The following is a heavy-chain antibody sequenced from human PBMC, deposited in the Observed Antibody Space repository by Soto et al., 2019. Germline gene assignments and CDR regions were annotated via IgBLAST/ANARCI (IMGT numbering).Heavy chain of an antibody. J-gene: IGHJ4*02. V-gene: IGHV2-5*01. CDR2: IYWNNRK. CDR3: AHTYSPPLFSDY. CDR1: GFSLDSSSVA. D-gene: IGHD2-21*01. Sequence: QITLKESGPALLKPTQTLTLTCTFSGFSLDSSSVAVGWIRQPPGKALEWLALIYWNNRKAYSPSLKSRLTNTKDTAKNPVVLTMTNMDPVDTATSYCAHTYSPPLFSDYWGQGILVTVSS.